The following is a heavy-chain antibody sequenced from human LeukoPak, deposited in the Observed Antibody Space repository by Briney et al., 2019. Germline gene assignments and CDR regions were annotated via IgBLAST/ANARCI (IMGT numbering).Heavy chain of an antibody. V-gene: IGHV1-2*02. D-gene: IGHD3-22*01. J-gene: IGHJ3*02. CDR3: ARGYYDSSGYPDAFDI. CDR1: GYTFTSYD. Sequence: ASVKVSCKASGYTFTSYDINWVRQAPGQGLEWMGWINPNSGGTNYAQKFQGRVTMTRDTSISTAYMELSRLRSDDTAVYYCARGYYDSSGYPDAFDIWGQGTMVTVSS. CDR2: INPNSGGT.